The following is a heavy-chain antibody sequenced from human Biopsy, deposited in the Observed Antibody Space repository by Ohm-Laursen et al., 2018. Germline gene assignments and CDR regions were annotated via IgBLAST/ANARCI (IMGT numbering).Heavy chain of an antibody. CDR1: GESFNGYY. Sequence: SDTLSLTCAVYGESFNGYYWSRIRQTPGKGLEWIGEINHSGRTNYNPSLKSRVTISVDTSKNQFSLKVRSVTAADTAVYYCVRGVDCYDPYHYYALDVWGQGTTVTVSS. CDR3: VRGVDCYDPYHYYALDV. V-gene: IGHV4-34*01. D-gene: IGHD2-21*01. J-gene: IGHJ6*02. CDR2: INHSGRT.